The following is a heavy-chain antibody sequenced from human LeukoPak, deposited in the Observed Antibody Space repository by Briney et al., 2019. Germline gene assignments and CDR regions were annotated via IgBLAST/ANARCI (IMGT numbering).Heavy chain of an antibody. J-gene: IGHJ4*02. V-gene: IGHV4-34*01. CDR1: GGSFSGYY. CDR2: INHSGST. Sequence: KPSETLSLTCAVYGGSFSGYYWSWIRQPPGKGLEWIGEINHSGSTNYNPSLKSRVTISVDTSKNQFSLKLSSVTAADTAVYYCARYPTGAPTYYDFWSGYYTGFDYWGQGTLVTVSS. D-gene: IGHD3-3*01. CDR3: ARYPTGAPTYYDFWSGYYTGFDY.